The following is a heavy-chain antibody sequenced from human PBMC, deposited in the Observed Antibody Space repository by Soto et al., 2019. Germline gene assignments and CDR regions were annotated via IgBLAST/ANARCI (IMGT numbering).Heavy chain of an antibody. D-gene: IGHD3-10*01. J-gene: IGHJ6*02. Sequence: GGSLRLSCAASGFTFGSYGMHWVRQAPGKGLEWVAVISYDGSNKYYADSVKGRFTISRDNSKNTLYLQMNSLRAEDTAVYYCVKDGFRGVIITAYYYGMDVWGQGTTVTVSS. CDR3: VKDGFRGVIITAYYYGMDV. CDR1: GFTFGSYG. V-gene: IGHV3-30*18. CDR2: ISYDGSNK.